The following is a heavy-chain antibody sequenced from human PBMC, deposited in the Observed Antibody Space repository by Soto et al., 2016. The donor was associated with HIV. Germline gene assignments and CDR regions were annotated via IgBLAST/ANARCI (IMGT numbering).Heavy chain of an antibody. V-gene: IGHV3-11*05. CDR3: ARAQDLGLGAYFDS. Sequence: QVQLVESGGGLVKPGGSLRLSCAASGFTFSDYYMSWIRQAPGKGLEWISFISRRGSYTKNADSVRGRFIISRDNAKNSLYLQMNSVRVEDTAVYYCARAQDLGLGAYFDSWGQGTLVTVSS. CDR1: GFTFSDYY. CDR2: ISRRGSYT. J-gene: IGHJ4*02. D-gene: IGHD3-16*01.